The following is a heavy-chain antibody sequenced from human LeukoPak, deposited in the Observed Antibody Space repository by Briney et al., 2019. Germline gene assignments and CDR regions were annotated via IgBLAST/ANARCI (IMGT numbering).Heavy chain of an antibody. Sequence: GGSLRLSCAASGFAFSTYSMNWVRQAPWKGLEWVASITSSSGDVFYADSVRGRFTISRDNAQNSLFLRMNGLRAEDTAVYFCAKEERNFYYESGKSGCLYYMDAWRKGTTVTVSS. CDR1: GFAFSTYS. CDR2: ITSSSGDV. V-gene: IGHV3-21*01. D-gene: IGHD3-22*01. J-gene: IGHJ6*03. CDR3: AKEERNFYYESGKSGCLYYMDA.